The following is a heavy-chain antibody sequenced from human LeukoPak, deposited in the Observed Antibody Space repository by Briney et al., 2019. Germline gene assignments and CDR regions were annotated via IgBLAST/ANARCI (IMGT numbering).Heavy chain of an antibody. CDR1: GFTFSSYG. J-gene: IGHJ4*02. CDR3: ARDPVQDSSGWYGYFDY. Sequence: AGGSLRLSCAASGFTFSSYGMHWVRQAPGKGLEWVSSISSSSTYIYYADSVKGRFTISRDNAKNSLYLQMNSLRAEDTAVYYCARDPVQDSSGWYGYFDYWGQGTLVTVSS. V-gene: IGHV3-21*01. CDR2: ISSSSTYI. D-gene: IGHD6-19*01.